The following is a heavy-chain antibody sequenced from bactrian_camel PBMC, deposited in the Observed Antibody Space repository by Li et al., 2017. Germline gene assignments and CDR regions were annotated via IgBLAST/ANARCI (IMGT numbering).Heavy chain of an antibody. J-gene: IGHJ6*01. CDR2: ILLRGDDT. D-gene: IGHD5*01. CDR3: AADCPPEIAPLLGVTAHFGY. CDR1: KLTYSSNC. Sequence: HVQLVESGGGSVQTGGSLALSCVAAKLTYSSNCMGWFRQAPGKEREGVAAILLRGDDTAYADAVKGRFTISRDNAKNTLYLQMNSLKPEDTAIYYCAADCPPEIAPLLGVTAHFGYWGQGTQVTVS. V-gene: IGHV3-3*01.